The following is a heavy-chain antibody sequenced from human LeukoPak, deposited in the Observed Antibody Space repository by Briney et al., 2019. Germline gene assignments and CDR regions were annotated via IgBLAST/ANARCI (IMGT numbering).Heavy chain of an antibody. D-gene: IGHD3-10*01. CDR2: IYHTGSP. CDR3: ARGGGTMVRGLITPFDY. CDR1: GDSISNSHW. Sequence: PSETLSLTCAVSGDSISNSHWWSWVRQSPGQGLEWIGEIYHTGSPHQHPSLKSRVSLSVDTSKNQFSLKLNSVTAADTAVYYCARGGGTMVRGLITPFDYWGQGTLVTVSS. V-gene: IGHV4-4*02. J-gene: IGHJ4*02.